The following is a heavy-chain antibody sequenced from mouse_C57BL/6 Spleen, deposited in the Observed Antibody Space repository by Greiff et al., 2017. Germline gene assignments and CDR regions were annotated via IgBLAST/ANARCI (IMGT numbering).Heavy chain of an antibody. CDR2: IYPGSGST. V-gene: IGHV1-55*01. J-gene: IGHJ4*01. CDR3: ARLITTVSYYYAMDY. D-gene: IGHD1-2*01. Sequence: QVQLKQPGAELVKPGASVKMSCKASGYTFTSYWITWVKQRPGQGLEWIGDIYPGSGSTNYNEKFKSKATLTVDTSSSTAYMQLSSLTSEDSAVYYCARLITTVSYYYAMDYWGQGTSVTVSS. CDR1: GYTFTSYW.